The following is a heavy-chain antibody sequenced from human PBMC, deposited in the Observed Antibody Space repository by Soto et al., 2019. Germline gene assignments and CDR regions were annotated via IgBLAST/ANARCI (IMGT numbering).Heavy chain of an antibody. CDR2: IYYSGST. V-gene: IGHV4-31*03. CDR3: ARVTRGFGELMYDWFDP. J-gene: IGHJ5*02. CDR1: GGSISSGGYY. Sequence: PSETLSLTCTVSGGSISSGGYYWSWIRQHPGKGLEWIGYIYYSGSTYYNPSLKSRVTISVDTSKNQFSLKLSSVTAADTAVYYCARVTRGFGELMYDWFDPWGQGTLVTSPQ. D-gene: IGHD3-10*01.